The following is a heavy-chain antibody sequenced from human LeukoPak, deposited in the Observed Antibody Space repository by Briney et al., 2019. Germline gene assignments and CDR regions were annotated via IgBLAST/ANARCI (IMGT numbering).Heavy chain of an antibody. CDR2: INPNSGGT. Sequence: ASVKVSCKASGYTFTGNYMHWVRQAPGQGLEWMGWINPNSGGTNYAQKFQDRVTVTRDTSISTAYMELSRLRSDDTAVYYCARDGDYDSSGYWNYMDVWGKGTTVTVSS. D-gene: IGHD3-22*01. CDR3: ARDGDYDSSGYWNYMDV. CDR1: GYTFTGNY. V-gene: IGHV1-2*02. J-gene: IGHJ6*03.